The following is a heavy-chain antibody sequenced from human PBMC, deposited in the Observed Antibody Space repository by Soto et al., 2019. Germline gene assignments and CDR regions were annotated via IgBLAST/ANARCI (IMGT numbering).Heavy chain of an antibody. V-gene: IGHV3-23*01. Sequence: EVQLLESGGGLVQPGESLRLSCAASGFTINNYAMTWVRQAPGKGLEWLSGISGSGGSTYYASSVKGRFIIARDNSKNKLYLQMNSLRVEDTATYYCAKSPTTTSPRVDSWGQGTLVTVAS. J-gene: IGHJ4*02. CDR1: GFTINNYA. D-gene: IGHD4-4*01. CDR3: AKSPTTTSPRVDS. CDR2: ISGSGGST.